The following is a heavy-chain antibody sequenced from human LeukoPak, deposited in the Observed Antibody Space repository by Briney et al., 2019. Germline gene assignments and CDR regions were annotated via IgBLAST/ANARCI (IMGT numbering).Heavy chain of an antibody. CDR1: GFTFSSYG. V-gene: IGHV3-21*01. D-gene: IGHD5-18*01. Sequence: PGGSLRLSCAASGFTFSSYGMSWVRQAPGKGLEWVSSIGTSSTYIYYADSVKGRFTISRDNAKNSLYLQMNSLRAEDTAVYYCAREYSSGYGFDYWGQGTPVTVSS. CDR3: AREYSSGYGFDY. CDR2: IGTSSTYI. J-gene: IGHJ4*02.